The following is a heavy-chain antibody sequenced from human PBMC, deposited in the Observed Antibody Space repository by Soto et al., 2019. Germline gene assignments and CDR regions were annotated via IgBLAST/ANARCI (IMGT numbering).Heavy chain of an antibody. CDR3: GREQGLPL. CDR1: GGSFSGYY. V-gene: IGHV4-34*01. CDR2: INHSGST. J-gene: IGHJ4*02. Sequence: SETLSLTCAVYGGSFSGYYWSWIRQPPGKGLEWIGEINHSGSTNYNPSLKSRVTISVDTSKNQYSLKLSSVTAADTALDSCGREQGLPLWGQGTLVTVPS. D-gene: IGHD6-19*01.